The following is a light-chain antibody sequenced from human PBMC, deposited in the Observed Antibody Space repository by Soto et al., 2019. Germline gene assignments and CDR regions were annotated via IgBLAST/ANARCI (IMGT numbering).Light chain of an antibody. Sequence: RRTKSKYSLSAYVRDRVTITFLSSHDITNYLNWYQQKPGKAPNLLIYDASNLETGVPSRFSGTGSGTDFTFTISSLQPEDIATYYCQQYNILPPPFGPG. V-gene: IGKV1-33*01. CDR3: QQYNILPPP. CDR2: DAS. CDR1: HDITNY. J-gene: IGKJ3*01.